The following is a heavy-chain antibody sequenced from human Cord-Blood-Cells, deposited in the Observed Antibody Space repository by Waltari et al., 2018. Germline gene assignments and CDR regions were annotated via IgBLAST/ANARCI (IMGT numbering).Heavy chain of an antibody. J-gene: IGHJ4*02. CDR3: TRLYISSSDY. CDR1: GLAFSGSA. Sequence: EGKLVESGECFGRTGRSRPRPCTAYGLAFSGSAMHCVRQACGKGLEWVGRIRSKANSYATAYAASVKGRFTISRDDSKNTAYLQMNSLKTEDTAVYYCTRLYISSSDYWGQGTLVTVSS. D-gene: IGHD6-6*01. V-gene: IGHV3-73*02. CDR2: IRSKANSYAT.